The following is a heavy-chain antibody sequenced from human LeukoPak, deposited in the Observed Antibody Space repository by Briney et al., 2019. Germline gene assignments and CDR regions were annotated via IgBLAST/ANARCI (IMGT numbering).Heavy chain of an antibody. D-gene: IGHD5-24*01. CDR2: IKQDGKEK. CDR3: TRMAWRSRPFDY. Sequence: VANIKQDGKEKWFVDSVKGRFTISRDNAENSVSLQMNSLRAEDTAVYYCTRMAWRSRPFDYWGQGTLVTVSS. J-gene: IGHJ4*02. V-gene: IGHV3-7*01.